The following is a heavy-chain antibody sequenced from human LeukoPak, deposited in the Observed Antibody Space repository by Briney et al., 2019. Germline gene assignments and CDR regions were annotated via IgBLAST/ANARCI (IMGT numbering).Heavy chain of an antibody. D-gene: IGHD3-22*01. V-gene: IGHV3-33*01. CDR1: GFTFSSYG. J-gene: IGHJ4*02. CDR2: IWYDGSNK. Sequence: PGRSLRLSCAASGFTFSSYGMHWVRQAPGKGLEWVAVIWYDGSNKYYADSVKGRFTISRDNSKNTLYLQMNSLRAEDTAVYYCARGVVALFDYWDQGTLVTVSS. CDR3: ARGVVALFDY.